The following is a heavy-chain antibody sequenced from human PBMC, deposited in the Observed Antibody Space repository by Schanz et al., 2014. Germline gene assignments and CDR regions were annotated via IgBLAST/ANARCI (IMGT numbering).Heavy chain of an antibody. D-gene: IGHD3-10*01. CDR3: ARGRGFYDY. V-gene: IGHV1-69*02. CDR2: IIPVLNIA. Sequence: QVQLVQSGAEVKKPGPSVKVSCKLSGGTFSSYTISWVRQAPGQGLEWMGKIIPVLNIATYAQRFQGRVSITADTSTNTAYMELSSLTSEDTAVHYCARGRGFYDYWGQGTLVTVSS. J-gene: IGHJ4*02. CDR1: GGTFSSYT.